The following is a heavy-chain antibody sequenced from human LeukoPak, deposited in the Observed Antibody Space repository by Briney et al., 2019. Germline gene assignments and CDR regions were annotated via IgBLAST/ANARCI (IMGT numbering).Heavy chain of an antibody. CDR1: GFTFSSYA. CDR3: AKGSNSGITMVRGVIKSYFDY. D-gene: IGHD3-10*01. CDR2: TSGSGGST. V-gene: IGHV3-23*01. Sequence: GGSLRLSCAASGFTFSSYAMSWVRQAPGKGLEWVSATSGSGGSTYYADSVKGRFTISRDNSKNTLYLQMNSLRAEDTAVYYCAKGSNSGITMVRGVIKSYFDYWGQGTLVTVSS. J-gene: IGHJ4*02.